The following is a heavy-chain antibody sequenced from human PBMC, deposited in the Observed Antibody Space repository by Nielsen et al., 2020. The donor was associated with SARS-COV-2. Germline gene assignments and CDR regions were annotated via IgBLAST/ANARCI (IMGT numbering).Heavy chain of an antibody. CDR1: GGTFSSLA. CDR2: IIPVLLRP. J-gene: IGHJ4*02. D-gene: IGHD3-3*01. Sequence: SVKVSCKASGGTFSSLAVNWVRQAPGQGLGWMGRIIPVLLRPNYAQQFQDRLTITADRSTSTVYMELTSLRSEDTAVYYCAIATGNDFRRGYYFDHWGQGTLVTVSS. CDR3: AIATGNDFRRGYYFDH. V-gene: IGHV1-69*04.